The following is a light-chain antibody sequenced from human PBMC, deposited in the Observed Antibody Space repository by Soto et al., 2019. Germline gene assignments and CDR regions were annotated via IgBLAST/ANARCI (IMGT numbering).Light chain of an antibody. CDR2: DAY. J-gene: IGKJ5*01. CDR1: QSFRGL. Sequence: EVVLTQSPVTLSLSPGERATLSCRASQSFRGLLAWYQQKPGQAPRVLIYDAYNRATGIPPRFSGSGSGKDFTLTISSLEPEDSAVYYCQQRHMWPITVGQGTRLEIK. CDR3: QQRHMWPIT. V-gene: IGKV3-11*01.